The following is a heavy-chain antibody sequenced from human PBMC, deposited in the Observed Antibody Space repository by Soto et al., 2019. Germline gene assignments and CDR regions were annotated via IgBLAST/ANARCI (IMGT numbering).Heavy chain of an antibody. CDR2: INHSGST. CDR1: GGSFSGYY. J-gene: IGHJ4*02. CDR3: SSILRYL. Sequence: QVQLQQWGAGLLKPSETLSLSCAVYGGSFSGYYWSWIRQPPGKGLEWIGEINHSGSTNYNPSLKGRVTISVDTSKNQFSLRLSSVNAAVTAGYYCSSILRYLWGQGTLVTVSS. D-gene: IGHD3-16*01. V-gene: IGHV4-34*01.